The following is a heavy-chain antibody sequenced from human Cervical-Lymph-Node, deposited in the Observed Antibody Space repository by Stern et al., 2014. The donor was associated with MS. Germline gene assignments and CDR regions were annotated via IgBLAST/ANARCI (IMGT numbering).Heavy chain of an antibody. CDR3: ARGGSRVPTISGGIFDY. CDR1: GYSFTTYG. Sequence: QVQLVQSGAEVKKPGASVKVSCKTSGYSFTTYGISWLRQAPGQGLEWMGGISAENNSTNYAQKFLGRVTMTTDTSTNTAYMELRSLRSDDTAMYFCARGGSRVPTISGGIFDYTGQGTLGTVSS. D-gene: IGHD5-12*01. J-gene: IGHJ4*02. CDR2: ISAENNST. V-gene: IGHV1-18*01.